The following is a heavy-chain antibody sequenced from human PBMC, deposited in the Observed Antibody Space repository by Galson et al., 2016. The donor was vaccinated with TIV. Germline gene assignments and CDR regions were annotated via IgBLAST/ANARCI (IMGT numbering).Heavy chain of an antibody. D-gene: IGHD3-3*01. J-gene: IGHJ6*03. Sequence: SVKVSCKASGFTLSSYSVNWVRQAPGQGLQWVGYISGYNGNRNSAQKFQGRVSVTADTSTNTAFLELKRLTSDDTAVYYCARMPTKTFDFWSGYDNQFHMDVWGKGTSVTVSS. CDR3: ARMPTKTFDFWSGYDNQFHMDV. CDR1: GFTLSSYS. V-gene: IGHV1-18*01. CDR2: ISGYNGNR.